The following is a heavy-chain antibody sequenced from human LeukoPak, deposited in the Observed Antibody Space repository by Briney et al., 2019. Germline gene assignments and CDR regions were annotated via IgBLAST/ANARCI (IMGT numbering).Heavy chain of an antibody. J-gene: IGHJ5*02. Sequence: PSETLSLTCTVSGASVTSYYWSWIRQPPGKRLQWIGYISDSGSTNYNPSLKSRVTISVDTSKNQFSLKLSSVTAADTAVYYCARGIGLSSIAARPGWFDPWGQGTLVTVSS. V-gene: IGHV4-59*02. CDR3: ARGIGLSSIAARPGWFDP. D-gene: IGHD6-6*01. CDR1: GASVTSYY. CDR2: ISDSGST.